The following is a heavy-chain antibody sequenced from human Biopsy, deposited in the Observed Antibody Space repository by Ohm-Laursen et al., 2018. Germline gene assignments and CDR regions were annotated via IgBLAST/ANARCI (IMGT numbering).Heavy chain of an antibody. CDR2: SRNKAKGYTT. J-gene: IGHJ4*02. D-gene: IGHD2-15*01. CDR1: GFTFSDHY. V-gene: IGHV3-72*01. Sequence: SLRLSCAASGFTFSDHYMEWVRQAPGRGLEWVGRSRNKAKGYTTEYAASVKGRFTISRDESETSMYLQMSGLKTEDTAVYYCARMFVRLGPCSGGTCYPGDDYWGQGTLVTVSS. CDR3: ARMFVRLGPCSGGTCYPGDDY.